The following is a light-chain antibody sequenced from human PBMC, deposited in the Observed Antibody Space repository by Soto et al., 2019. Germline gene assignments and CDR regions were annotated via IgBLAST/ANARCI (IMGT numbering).Light chain of an antibody. Sequence: DIQMTQSPSTLSASVGDRVTITCRASQSISSWLAWYQQKPGKAPKLLIYDASSLESGVPSRFSGGGSGTEFTLTISSLQPDDFATYYCQQYNSYSITLGQGTRLEIK. J-gene: IGKJ5*01. CDR3: QQYNSYSIT. CDR2: DAS. V-gene: IGKV1-5*01. CDR1: QSISSW.